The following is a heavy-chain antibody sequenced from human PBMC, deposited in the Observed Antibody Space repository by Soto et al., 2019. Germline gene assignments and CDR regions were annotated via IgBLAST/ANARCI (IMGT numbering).Heavy chain of an antibody. D-gene: IGHD4-4*01. Sequence: PSETLSLTCSVSGGSISSSSYYWGWIRQPPGEGLEWIGSIYYSGSTSYNPSLKGRVTISVDTSKNQFSLKLSSVTAADTAVYYCARGQRYFGSSNYGPNWFDPWGQGTLVTVSS. J-gene: IGHJ5*02. V-gene: IGHV4-39*07. CDR2: IYYSGST. CDR3: ARGQRYFGSSNYGPNWFDP. CDR1: GGSISSSSYY.